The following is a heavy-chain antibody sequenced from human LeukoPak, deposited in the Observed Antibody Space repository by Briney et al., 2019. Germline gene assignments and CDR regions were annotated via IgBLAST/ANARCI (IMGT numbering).Heavy chain of an antibody. CDR2: LYPGDSDT. CDR3: ARLYLPYTSAWYGSAFDI. J-gene: IGHJ3*02. D-gene: IGHD6-13*01. V-gene: IGHV5-51*01. Sequence: GESLKISCKGSGYSFTSYWIAWVRQMPGKSLEWMGILYPGDSDTRYSPSFQGQVTISADRSITTAYLQWSSLKASDTAMYYCARLYLPYTSAWYGSAFDIWGQGTMVTVSS. CDR1: GYSFTSYW.